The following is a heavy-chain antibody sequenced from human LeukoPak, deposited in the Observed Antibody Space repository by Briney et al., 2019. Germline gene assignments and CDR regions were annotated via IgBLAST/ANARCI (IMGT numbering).Heavy chain of an antibody. CDR3: ARWDDVWRGTDAFDI. J-gene: IGHJ3*02. CDR2: INPNNGNT. D-gene: IGHD3-3*01. V-gene: IGHV1-8*03. CDR1: GYTFTRYD. Sequence: ASVKVSCKASGYTFTRYDIHWVRQASGQGLEWMGWINPNNGNTGFAQKFQGRVSIIRNTPISTVNMELSSLRYEDTAVYYCARWDDVWRGTDAFDIWGQGTMVTVSS.